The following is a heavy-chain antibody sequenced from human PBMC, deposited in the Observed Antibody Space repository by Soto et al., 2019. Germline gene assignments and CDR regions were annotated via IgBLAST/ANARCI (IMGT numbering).Heavy chain of an antibody. CDR1: GGSFNGYS. CDR2: INHSEIS. D-gene: IGHD2-8*02. V-gene: IGHV4-34*01. CDR3: ARGRPLVVGMPFDY. Sequence: QVQLQQWGAGLLKSSETLSLTCGVYGGSFNGYSWTWIRQPPGKGLEWIGEINHSEISNYNPSLKSRVSISVDTSKNQFSLRLNSVTAADTAVYYCARGRPLVVGMPFDYWGQGTLVTVFS. J-gene: IGHJ4*02.